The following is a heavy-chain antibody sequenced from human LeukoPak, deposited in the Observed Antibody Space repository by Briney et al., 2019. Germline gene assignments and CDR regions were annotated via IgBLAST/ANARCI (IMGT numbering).Heavy chain of an antibody. CDR3: ARHRFPIAARPED. Sequence: SETLSLTCAVSGGSSSSINWWNWVRQPPGKGLEWIGEIYHSGSTYYNPSLKSRVTISVDTSKNQFSLKLSSVTAADTAVYYCARHRFPIAARPEDWGQGTLVTVSS. CDR1: GGSSSSINW. CDR2: IYHSGST. J-gene: IGHJ4*02. D-gene: IGHD6-6*01. V-gene: IGHV4-4*02.